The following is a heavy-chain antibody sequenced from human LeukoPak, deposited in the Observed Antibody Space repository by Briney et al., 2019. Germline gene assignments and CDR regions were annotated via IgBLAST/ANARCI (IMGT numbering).Heavy chain of an antibody. D-gene: IGHD1-26*01. CDR1: GGSISSSSYY. CDR3: ARDGPYSGSYSRYYYYMDV. CDR2: IYYSGST. J-gene: IGHJ6*03. Sequence: SETLSLTCTVSGGSISSSSYYWGWIRQPPGKGLEWIGSIYYSGSTYYNPSLKSRVTISVDTSKNQFSLKLSSVTAADTAVYYCARDGPYSGSYSRYYYYMDVWGKGTTVTVSS. V-gene: IGHV4-39*07.